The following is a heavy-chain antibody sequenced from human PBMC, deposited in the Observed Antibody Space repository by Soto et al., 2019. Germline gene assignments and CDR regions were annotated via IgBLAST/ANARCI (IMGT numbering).Heavy chain of an antibody. CDR2: INPSGGST. V-gene: IGHV1-46*03. D-gene: IGHD1-1*01. J-gene: IGHJ4*02. Sequence: QVQLVQSGAEVMQPGASVKVSCKASGYTFTSYYIQWVRQTPGQGLEWMGIINPSGGSTNYAQKFQGRVTMTRDTSTSTVYMELSSPRSEDTAIYYCSRGYPPRDQLGNLPGAFWGQGTLVTVSS. CDR3: SRGYPPRDQLGNLPGAF. CDR1: GYTFTSYY.